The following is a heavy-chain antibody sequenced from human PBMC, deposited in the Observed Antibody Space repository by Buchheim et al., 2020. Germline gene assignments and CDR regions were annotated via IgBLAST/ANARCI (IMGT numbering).Heavy chain of an antibody. CDR3: ARVVARFLEWLNY. D-gene: IGHD3-3*01. CDR2: INAGNGKT. CDR1: GYTFTSYA. Sequence: QVQLVQSGAEVKKPGASVKASCKASGYTFTSYAMHWVRQAPGQRLEWMGWINAGNGKTKYSQKFQGRVTFTRDTSASTAFMELSSLRSEDTGVYYCARVVARFLEWLNYGGQGTL. J-gene: IGHJ4*02. V-gene: IGHV1-3*01.